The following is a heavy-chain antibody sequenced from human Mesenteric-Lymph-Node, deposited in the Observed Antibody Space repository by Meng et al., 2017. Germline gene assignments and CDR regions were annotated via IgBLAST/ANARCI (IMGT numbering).Heavy chain of an antibody. CDR3: ARGNGSPHHFDY. D-gene: IGHD1-26*01. V-gene: IGHV3-23*01. CDR1: GFTFSSYW. CDR2: VCGIDGNT. Sequence: GESLKISCAASGFTFSSYWMSWVRQAPGKGLEWVSAVCGIDGNTYYADSVRGRFTISRDNSKNTVYLQMNSLRAEDAALYYCARGNGSPHHFDYWGQGTLVTVSS. J-gene: IGHJ4*01.